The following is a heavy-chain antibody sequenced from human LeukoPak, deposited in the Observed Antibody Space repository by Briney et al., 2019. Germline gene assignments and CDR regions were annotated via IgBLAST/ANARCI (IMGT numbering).Heavy chain of an antibody. D-gene: IGHD3-10*01. Sequence: GGSLRLSCAASGFTFSSYEMNWVHQAPGKGLEWVSYISSSGSTIYYADSVKGRFTISRDNAKNSLYLQMNSLRAEDTAVYYCARDVGGSGSYYLDAFDIWGQGTMVTVSS. CDR3: ARDVGGSGSYYLDAFDI. J-gene: IGHJ3*02. CDR2: ISSSGSTI. V-gene: IGHV3-48*03. CDR1: GFTFSSYE.